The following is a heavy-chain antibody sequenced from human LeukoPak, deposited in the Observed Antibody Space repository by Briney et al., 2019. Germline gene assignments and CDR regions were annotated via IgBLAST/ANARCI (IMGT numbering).Heavy chain of an antibody. CDR2: IYSGGRT. Sequence: GGSLRLSCAASGFTVSRNYMSWVRQAPGKGLEWVSVIYSGGRTYYADSVKGRFTISRDNSKNTLYLQMNSLRAEDTAVYYCANPPTVTTIRFDPWGQGTLVTVSS. CDR1: GFTVSRNY. J-gene: IGHJ5*02. D-gene: IGHD4-17*01. V-gene: IGHV3-66*01. CDR3: ANPPTVTTIRFDP.